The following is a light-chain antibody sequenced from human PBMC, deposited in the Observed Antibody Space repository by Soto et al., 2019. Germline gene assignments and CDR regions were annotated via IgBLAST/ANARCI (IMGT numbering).Light chain of an antibody. CDR2: DVR. J-gene: IGLJ2*01. Sequence: QSVLTQPTSVSGSPGQSITISCTGTSSDIGAYNYVSWYQQHPGKAPKLMIRDVRNRPSVVSNRFSGSKSGNTASLTISGLQAEDEAVYYCSSYTSSSSVVFGGGTKLTVL. CDR3: SSYTSSSSVV. V-gene: IGLV2-14*03. CDR1: SSDIGAYNY.